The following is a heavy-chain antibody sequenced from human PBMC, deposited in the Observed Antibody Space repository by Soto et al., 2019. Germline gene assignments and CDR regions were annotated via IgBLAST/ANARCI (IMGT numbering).Heavy chain of an antibody. V-gene: IGHV3-21*06. J-gene: IGHJ5*01. CDR3: ARAHEVAWFDS. Sequence: GSLRLSCTAPGFSFSSDTMSWGRQAPGKGLQWVASITNRGTHTYSADSVKGRFTISRDNDKNSLYLQMNNLRAEDTATYYCARAHEVAWFDSWGLGTLVTVSS. CDR1: GFSFSSDT. CDR2: ITNRGTHT. D-gene: IGHD2-15*01.